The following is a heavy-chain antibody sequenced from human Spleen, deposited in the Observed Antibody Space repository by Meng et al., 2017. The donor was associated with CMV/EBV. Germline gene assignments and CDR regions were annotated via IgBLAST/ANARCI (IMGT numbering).Heavy chain of an antibody. D-gene: IGHD3/OR15-3a*01. CDR1: GFTFSDYY. Sequence: GESLKISCAASGFTFSDYYMSWIRQAPGKGLEWVSYISGSGGSIYYADSVKGRFTISRDNAKNSLYLQMNSLRAEDTAVYYCARETHNEFWNGYLYYGMDVWGQGTTVTVSS. CDR2: ISGSGGSI. J-gene: IGHJ6*02. CDR3: ARETHNEFWNGYLYYGMDV. V-gene: IGHV3-11*01.